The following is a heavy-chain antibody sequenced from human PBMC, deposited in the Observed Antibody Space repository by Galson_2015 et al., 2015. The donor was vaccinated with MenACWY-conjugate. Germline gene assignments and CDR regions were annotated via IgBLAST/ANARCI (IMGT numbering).Heavy chain of an antibody. CDR2: MYPGESDT. D-gene: IGHD6-13*01. V-gene: IGHV5-51*01. CDR3: ARGGKSSSWYCCFDT. CDR1: GYSFARYW. Sequence: QSGAAVKKPGESPSISCQGAGYSFARYWVGWVRQMPGEGLVRNGTMYPGESDTRYRPSFQGQVTISDDKSISTAYLQWSSLKASATAMYYCARGGKSSSWYCCFDTWGQGTLVTVSS. J-gene: IGHJ5*02.